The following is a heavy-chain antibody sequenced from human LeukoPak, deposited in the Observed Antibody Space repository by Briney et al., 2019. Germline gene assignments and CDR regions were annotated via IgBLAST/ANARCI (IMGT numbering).Heavy chain of an antibody. CDR3: ASSIAAAWYLNSFDY. CDR1: GFNFDIYA. D-gene: IGHD6-13*01. Sequence: GGSLRLSCTASGFNFDIYAMHWVRQAPDKGLEWVAVIAYDGGNQHYADSVRGRFSISRDNSKNTMYLQMDSLRAEDTAMYYCASSIAAAWYLNSFDYWGQGTLVTVSS. CDR2: IAYDGGNQ. V-gene: IGHV3-30-3*01. J-gene: IGHJ4*02.